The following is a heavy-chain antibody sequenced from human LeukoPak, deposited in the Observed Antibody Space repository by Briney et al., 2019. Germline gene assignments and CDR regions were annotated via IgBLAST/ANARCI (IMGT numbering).Heavy chain of an antibody. CDR3: ARGPTGRFLEWLLPFDY. D-gene: IGHD3-3*01. CDR1: GYTFTSYG. Sequence: ASVKVSCKASGYTFTSYGISWVRQAPGQGLEWMGGIIPIFGTANYAQKFQGRVTITADESTSTAYMELSSLRSEDTAVYYCARGPTGRFLEWLLPFDYWGQGTLVTVSS. CDR2: IIPIFGTA. V-gene: IGHV1-69*13. J-gene: IGHJ4*02.